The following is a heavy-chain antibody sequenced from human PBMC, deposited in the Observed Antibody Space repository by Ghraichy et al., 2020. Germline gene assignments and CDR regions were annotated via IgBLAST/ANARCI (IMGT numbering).Heavy chain of an antibody. J-gene: IGHJ3*02. Sequence: GGSLRLSCAASGFTFSSYAMSWVRQAPGKGLEWVSAIRGSGSSTYYTDSVKGRFTISRDNSKNTLYLQMNSLRAEETAVYYCAKDRDYSDSSGYYFNAFDIWGQGTMVTVSS. CDR3: AKDRDYSDSSGYYFNAFDI. V-gene: IGHV3-23*01. D-gene: IGHD3-22*01. CDR2: IRGSGSST. CDR1: GFTFSSYA.